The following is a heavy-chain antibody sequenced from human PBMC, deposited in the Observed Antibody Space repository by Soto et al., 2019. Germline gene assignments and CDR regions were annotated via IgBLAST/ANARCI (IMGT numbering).Heavy chain of an antibody. V-gene: IGHV1-3*01. D-gene: IGHD2-15*01. CDR3: ARDLGGWPDY. CDR1: GYTFTRYY. J-gene: IGHJ4*02. Sequence: ASVKVSCKASGYTFTRYYINWVRQAPGQRLEWMGWINAGNGNTKYSQKFQGRVTITRDTSASTAYMELSSLRSEDTAVYYCARDLGGWPDYWGQGTLVTVSS. CDR2: INAGNGNT.